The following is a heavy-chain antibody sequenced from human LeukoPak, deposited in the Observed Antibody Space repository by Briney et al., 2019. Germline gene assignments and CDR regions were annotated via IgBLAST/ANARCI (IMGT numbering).Heavy chain of an antibody. V-gene: IGHV1-2*02. Sequence: ASVKVSCKASGYTFTGYYMHWVRQAPGQGLEWMGWINPNSGGTNYAQKFQGRVTMTRDTSISIAYMELSRLRSDDTAVYYCARVLSPNYYDSSGYYFSLDYWGQGTLVTVSS. J-gene: IGHJ4*02. D-gene: IGHD3-22*01. CDR2: INPNSGGT. CDR3: ARVLSPNYYDSSGYYFSLDY. CDR1: GYTFTGYY.